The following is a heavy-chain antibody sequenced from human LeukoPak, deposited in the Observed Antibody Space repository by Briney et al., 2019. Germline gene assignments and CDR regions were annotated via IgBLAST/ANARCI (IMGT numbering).Heavy chain of an antibody. CDR3: ARGGFRQSSSSSFDY. CDR1: GFTFSSYA. D-gene: IGHD6-13*01. J-gene: IGHJ4*02. CDR2: ISYDGSNK. V-gene: IGHV3-30-3*01. Sequence: GGSLRLSCAASGFTFSSYAMHWVRQAPGKGLEWVAVISYDGSNKYYADSVKGRFTISRDNSKNTLYLQMNSLRAEDTAVYYCARGGFRQSSSSSFDYWGQGTQVTVSS.